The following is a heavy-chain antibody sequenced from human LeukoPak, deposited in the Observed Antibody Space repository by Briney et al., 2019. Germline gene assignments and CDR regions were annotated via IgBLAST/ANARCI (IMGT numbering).Heavy chain of an antibody. CDR3: ARADTVTTKGGVY. Sequence: SVKVSCKASGYTFTSYAISWVRQAPGQGLEWMGGIIPIFGTANYAQKFQGRVTITADESTSTAYVELSSLRSEDTAVYYCARADTVTTKGGVYWGQGTLVTVSS. J-gene: IGHJ4*02. CDR1: GYTFTSYA. V-gene: IGHV1-69*13. D-gene: IGHD4-17*01. CDR2: IIPIFGTA.